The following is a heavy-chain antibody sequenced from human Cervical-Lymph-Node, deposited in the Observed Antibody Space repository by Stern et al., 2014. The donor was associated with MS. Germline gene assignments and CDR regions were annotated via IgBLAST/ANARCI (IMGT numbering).Heavy chain of an antibody. CDR2: INPNHGDS. D-gene: IGHD1-1*01. J-gene: IGHJ4*02. CDR3: ATLTHGMLFDN. Sequence: VQLVQSGAEVKKPGASVKVSCEASGYTFTAYYMHWVRQAPGQGLEWMGQINPNHGDSQYAQKFQGRVTMTRDTSINTAYMDLSSLRSDDTAVYYCATLTHGMLFDNWGQGTLVTVSS. CDR1: GYTFTAYY. V-gene: IGHV1-2*06.